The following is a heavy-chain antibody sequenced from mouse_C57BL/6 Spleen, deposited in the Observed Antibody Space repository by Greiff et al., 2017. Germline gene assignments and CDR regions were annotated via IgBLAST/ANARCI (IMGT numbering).Heavy chain of an antibody. Sequence: QVQLQQSGAELVMPGASVKLSCKASGYTFTSYWMHWVKQRPGQGLEWIGEIDPSDSYTNYNQKFKGKSTLTVDKSSSTAYMQLSSLTSEDSAVYYCARVGTGTYFDYWGQGTTLTVSS. CDR1: GYTFTSYW. V-gene: IGHV1-69*01. J-gene: IGHJ2*01. D-gene: IGHD4-1*01. CDR2: IDPSDSYT. CDR3: ARVGTGTYFDY.